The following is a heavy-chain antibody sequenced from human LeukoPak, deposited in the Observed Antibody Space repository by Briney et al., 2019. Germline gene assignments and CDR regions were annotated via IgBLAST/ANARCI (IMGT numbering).Heavy chain of an antibody. J-gene: IGHJ5*02. CDR2: TYYRSKWYN. D-gene: IGHD6-13*01. V-gene: IGHV6-1*01. CDR1: GDSVSSNSAA. CDR3: ARESVAAAGTWPDNWFDP. Sequence: SQTLSLTCAISGDSVSSNSAAWNWIRQSPSRGLEWLGRTYYRSKWYNDYAVSVKSRITINPDTSKNQFSLQLNSVTPEDTAVYYCARESVAAAGTWPDNWFDPWGQGTLVTVSS.